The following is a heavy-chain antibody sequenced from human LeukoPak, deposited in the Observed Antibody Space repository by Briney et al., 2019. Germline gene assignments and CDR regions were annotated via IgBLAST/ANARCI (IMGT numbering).Heavy chain of an antibody. CDR3: ARDGSAFDI. Sequence: PGGSLRLSCAASGFIFSDYYMDWVRQAPGKGLEWIGRTRNKADSYTTEYAASVKGRFTISRDDSKNSLYLQMNSLKTEDTAVYFCARDGSAFDIWDQGTMVTVSS. CDR2: TRNKADSYTT. CDR1: GFIFSDYY. V-gene: IGHV3-72*01. J-gene: IGHJ3*02. D-gene: IGHD3-10*01.